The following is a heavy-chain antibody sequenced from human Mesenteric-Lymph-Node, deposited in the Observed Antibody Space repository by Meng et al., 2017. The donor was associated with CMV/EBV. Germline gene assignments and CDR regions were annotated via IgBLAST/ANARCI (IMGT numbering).Heavy chain of an antibody. V-gene: IGHV3-69-1*01. CDR2: ISSSGTK. CDR3: AREGCTSTTCYPLSDVYL. D-gene: IGHD2-2*01. Sequence: GGSLRLSCAASGFTFSNYNMNWVRQSPGKGLEWISYISSSGTKYYADSVKGRLTISRDNAKNSVYLQMNSLRAEDTAVYYCAREGCTSTTCYPLSDVYLWGQGTLVTVSS. J-gene: IGHJ4*02. CDR1: GFTFSNYN.